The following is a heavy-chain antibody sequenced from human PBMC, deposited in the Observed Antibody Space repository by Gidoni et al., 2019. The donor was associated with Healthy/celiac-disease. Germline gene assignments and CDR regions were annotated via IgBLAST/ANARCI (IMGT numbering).Heavy chain of an antibody. CDR1: GGPFSSYA. Sequence: QVQLVQSGAEVKKPGSSVKVSCKASGGPFSSYAISWVQQAPGQGFEWMGGIIPIFGTADYAQKFQGRVTITADKSTSTAYMELSSLRSEDTDVYYCARLRYYGDFSDYWGQGTLVTVSS. D-gene: IGHD4-17*01. CDR3: ARLRYYGDFSDY. CDR2: IIPIFGTA. J-gene: IGHJ4*02. V-gene: IGHV1-69*06.